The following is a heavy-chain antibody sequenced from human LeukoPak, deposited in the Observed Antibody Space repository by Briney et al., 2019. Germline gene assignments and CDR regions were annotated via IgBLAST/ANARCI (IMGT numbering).Heavy chain of an antibody. CDR1: GFTFSSYA. CDR3: VKDLGMVRGVKQTDY. CDR2: ISSNGGST. D-gene: IGHD3-10*01. Sequence: GGSLRLSCSASGFTFSSYAMHWVRQARGKGLEYVSAISSNGGSTYYADSVKGRFTISRDNSKNTLYLQMSSLRAEDTAVYYCVKDLGMVRGVKQTDYWGQGTLVTVSS. J-gene: IGHJ4*02. V-gene: IGHV3-64D*06.